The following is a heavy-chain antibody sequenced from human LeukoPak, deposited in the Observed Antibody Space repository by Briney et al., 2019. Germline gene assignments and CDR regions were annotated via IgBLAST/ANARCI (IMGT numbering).Heavy chain of an antibody. CDR3: ALDIVVVVAANSIDY. CDR2: ISGSGGST. D-gene: IGHD2-15*01. Sequence: SGGSLRLSCAASGFTFSSYAMSWVRQAPGKGLEWVSAISGSGGSTYYADSVKGRFTISRDNSKNTLYLQMNSLRAEDTAAYYCALDIVVVVAANSIDYWGQGTLVTVSS. CDR1: GFTFSSYA. V-gene: IGHV3-23*01. J-gene: IGHJ4*02.